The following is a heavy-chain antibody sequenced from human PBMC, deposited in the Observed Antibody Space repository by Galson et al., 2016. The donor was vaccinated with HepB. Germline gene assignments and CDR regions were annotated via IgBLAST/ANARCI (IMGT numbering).Heavy chain of an antibody. CDR2: ISDDERNK. CDR3: AKDPYAVVSRPEYFQH. V-gene: IGHV3-30*18. CDR1: GFTFSSYA. J-gene: IGHJ1*01. Sequence: SLRLSCAASGFTFSSYAMHWVRQAPGKGLEWVAAISDDERNKYYGDAAKGRFAISRDQSKNTVFLQMNSLRAEDTAVYYCAKDPYAVVSRPEYFQHWGQGTLVTVSS. D-gene: IGHD2-2*01.